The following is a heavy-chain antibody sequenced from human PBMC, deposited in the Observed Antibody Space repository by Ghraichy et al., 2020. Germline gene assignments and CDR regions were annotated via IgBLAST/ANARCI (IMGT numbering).Heavy chain of an antibody. CDR3: ATGGVAGLDS. D-gene: IGHD6-13*01. V-gene: IGHV4-30-4*07. CDR1: GVSISSGAYS. Sequence: SETLSLTCDVSGVSISSGAYSWTWIRQPPGKGLEWIGHIYYSGSTYFNTSLKSRLYISVDASRNQFTLELSSVTAADTAVYYCATGGVAGLDSCGQGTLVTVSS. J-gene: IGHJ4*02. CDR2: IYYSGST.